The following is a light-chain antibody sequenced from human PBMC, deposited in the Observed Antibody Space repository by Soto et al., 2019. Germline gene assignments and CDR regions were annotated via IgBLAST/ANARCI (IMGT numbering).Light chain of an antibody. J-gene: IGKJ5*01. CDR3: QQRGDWPPIT. Sequence: FTQAPATLSVSPGERAILCCRASQSVSTFLAWFQQKPGQPPRLLIYNAFNRTTGIPARFSGSGSGTDFILSISSLEPEDFAVYYCQQRGDWPPITLGQGTRLEIK. V-gene: IGKV3-11*01. CDR2: NAF. CDR1: QSVSTF.